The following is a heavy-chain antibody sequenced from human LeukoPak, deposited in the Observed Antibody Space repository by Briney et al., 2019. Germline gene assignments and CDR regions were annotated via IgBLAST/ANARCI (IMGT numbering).Heavy chain of an antibody. D-gene: IGHD3-22*01. CDR3: AKDGRITMIVVDNWFDP. CDR2: ISYDGSNK. CDR1: GFTFSSCG. Sequence: GGSLRLSCAASGFTFSSCGMHWVRQAPGKGLEWVAVISYDGSNKYYADSVKGRFTISRDNSKNTLYLQMNSLRAEDTAVYYCAKDGRITMIVVDNWFDPWGQGTLVTVSS. J-gene: IGHJ5*02. V-gene: IGHV3-30*18.